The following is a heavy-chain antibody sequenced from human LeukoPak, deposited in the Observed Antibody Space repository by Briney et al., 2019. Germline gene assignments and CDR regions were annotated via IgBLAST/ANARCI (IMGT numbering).Heavy chain of an antibody. Sequence: AGGSLRLSCAASGFTFSSYSMNWVRQAPGKGLEWVSSISSSSSSYIYYADSVKGRFTISRDNAKNSLYLQMNSLRAEDTAVYYCARDHEAAAGPEDFDIWGKGTMVTVSS. D-gene: IGHD6-13*01. V-gene: IGHV3-21*01. CDR1: GFTFSSYS. J-gene: IGHJ3*02. CDR3: ARDHEAAAGPEDFDI. CDR2: ISSSSSSYI.